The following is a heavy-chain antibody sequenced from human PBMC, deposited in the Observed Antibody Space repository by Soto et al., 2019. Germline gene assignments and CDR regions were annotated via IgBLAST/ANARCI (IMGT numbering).Heavy chain of an antibody. CDR1: GYTFTTYG. D-gene: IGHD5-18*01. J-gene: IGHJ6*02. Sequence: ASVKVSCKTSGYTFTTYGVSWVRQPPGQGLEWMGWISAYNGNTNYAQKLQGRVTMTTDTSTSTAYMGLRGLRSDDTAVYYRARGDKGDVYRYGPYPYYYCSMDVWGQGTTVTVSS. V-gene: IGHV1-18*04. CDR2: ISAYNGNT. CDR3: ARGDKGDVYRYGPYPYYYCSMDV.